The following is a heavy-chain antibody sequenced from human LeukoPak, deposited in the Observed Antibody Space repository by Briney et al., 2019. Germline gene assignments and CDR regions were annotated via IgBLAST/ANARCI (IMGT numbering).Heavy chain of an antibody. CDR1: GFTVSSNY. CDR3: ARGPTLTHSDY. D-gene: IGHD3-9*01. Sequence: GGSLRLSCAASGFTVSSNYMSWVRQAPGKGLEWVSVIYSGGSTYYADSVKGRFTISRDNSKNTLYLQMNSLRAEDTAVYYCARGPTLTHSDYWGQGTLITVSS. V-gene: IGHV3-53*01. CDR2: IYSGGST. J-gene: IGHJ4*02.